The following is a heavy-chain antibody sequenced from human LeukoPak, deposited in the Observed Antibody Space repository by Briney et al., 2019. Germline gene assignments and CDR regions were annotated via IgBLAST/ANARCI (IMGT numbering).Heavy chain of an antibody. Sequence: SQTLSLTCTVSGGSISSGSYYWSWIRQPAGKGLEWIGRIYTSGGTNYNPSLKSRVTISVDTSKNQFSLKLSSVTAADTAVYYCATTTGVYYYGMDVWGQGTTVTVSS. D-gene: IGHD1-1*01. CDR3: ATTTGVYYYGMDV. V-gene: IGHV4-61*02. CDR1: GGSISSGSYY. CDR2: IYTSGGT. J-gene: IGHJ6*02.